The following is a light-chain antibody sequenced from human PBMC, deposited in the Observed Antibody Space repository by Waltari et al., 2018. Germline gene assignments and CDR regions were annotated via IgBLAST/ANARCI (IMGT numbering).Light chain of an antibody. CDR3: ASWDDNLNGPV. J-gene: IGLJ3*02. CDR1: SPNTVTSP. Sequence: QSVLTQPPSASGPPGQGVTTPVPGSSPNTVTSPLNWYQQLPGTAPKLLTYTHSERPSGVPDRFSGSKSGTSASLAISGLQSEDEADYYCASWDDNLNGPVFGGVTTLTVL. V-gene: IGLV1-44*01. CDR2: THS.